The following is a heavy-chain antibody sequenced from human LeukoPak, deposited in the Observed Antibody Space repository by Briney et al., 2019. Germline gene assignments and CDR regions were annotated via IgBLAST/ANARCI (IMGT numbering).Heavy chain of an antibody. CDR1: GFTFSSYE. V-gene: IGHV3-15*01. J-gene: IGHJ4*02. CDR2: IKSKTDGGTT. D-gene: IGHD4-17*01. Sequence: GGSLRLSCAASGFTFSSYEMNWVRQAPGKGLEWVGRIKSKTDGGTTDYAAPVKGRFTISRDDSKNTLYLQMNSLKTEDTAVYYCTTDTAFYGDYEGDYWGQGTLVTVSS. CDR3: TTDTAFYGDYEGDY.